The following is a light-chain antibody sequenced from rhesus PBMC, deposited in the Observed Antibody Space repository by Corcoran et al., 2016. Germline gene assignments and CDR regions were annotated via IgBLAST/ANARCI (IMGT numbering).Light chain of an antibody. CDR2: SAS. V-gene: IGKV1-46*01. J-gene: IGKJ2*01. Sequence: DIQMTQSPSSLSASVGDTVTITCRASQSFSSSLAWYQQKPGKAPKLLIYSASSFQSGVPSRFSGSKSGTDFTLTISSLQPEDVASYYCQQYYSDPYTFGQGTKVEIK. CDR1: QSFSSS. CDR3: QQYYSDPYT.